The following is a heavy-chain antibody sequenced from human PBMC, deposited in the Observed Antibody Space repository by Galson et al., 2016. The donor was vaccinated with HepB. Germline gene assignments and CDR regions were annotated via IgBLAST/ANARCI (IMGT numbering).Heavy chain of an antibody. Sequence: SLRLSCAPSGFTFRTYSMHWVRQAPGKGLEWVALVSFDGKNKFYADSVKGRFTISKANSQSTLFLQMNSLRTDDTAVYFCARDRRPAGAFKSDRVGAADYWGQGTLVSVSS. CDR1: GFTFRTYS. CDR3: ARDRRPAGAFKSDRVGAADY. CDR2: VSFDGKNK. D-gene: IGHD1-26*01. J-gene: IGHJ4*02. V-gene: IGHV3-30*04.